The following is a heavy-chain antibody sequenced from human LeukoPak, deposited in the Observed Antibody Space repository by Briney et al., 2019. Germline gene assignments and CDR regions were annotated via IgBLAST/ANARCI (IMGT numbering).Heavy chain of an antibody. CDR1: GFIVSSNY. J-gene: IGHJ4*02. V-gene: IGHV3-53*01. CDR3: AALARDY. CDR2: IHNDGST. D-gene: IGHD3-3*02. Sequence: GGSLRLSCAASGFIVSSNYMTWVRQAPGEGLEWVSVIHNDGSTYCTDSVKGRFTISRDNSKNTLYLQMNSLRVEDTAVYYCAALARDYWGQGTLVTVSS.